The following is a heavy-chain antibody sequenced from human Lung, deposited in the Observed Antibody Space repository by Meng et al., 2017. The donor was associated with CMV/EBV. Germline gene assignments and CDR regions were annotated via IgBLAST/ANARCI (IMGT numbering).Heavy chain of an antibody. J-gene: IGHJ4*02. CDR3: ASDRIAAAGTHDY. V-gene: IGHV4-34*01. CDR1: GGSFSGYY. D-gene: IGHD6-13*01. Sequence: SETLSLTCAVYGGSFSGYYWSWIRQPPGKGLEWIGEINHSGSTNYNPSLKSRVTISVDTSKNQFSLKLSSVTAADTAVYYCASDRIAAAGTHDYWGQGTLVTASS. CDR2: INHSGST.